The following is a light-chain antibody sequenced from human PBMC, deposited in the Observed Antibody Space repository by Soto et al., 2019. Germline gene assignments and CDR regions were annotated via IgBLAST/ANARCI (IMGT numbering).Light chain of an antibody. CDR2: EVS. J-gene: IGLJ1*01. CDR3: NSYTGSDTYV. Sequence: QSALTQPASVSGSPGQSITISCSGTGTDVGYYNYVSWYQQHPGKAPKLLIFEVSNRPSGVSSRFSGSKSGNTASLTISVLQAEDEADYYCNSYTGSDTYVFGTGTKVTVL. CDR1: GTDVGYYNY. V-gene: IGLV2-14*01.